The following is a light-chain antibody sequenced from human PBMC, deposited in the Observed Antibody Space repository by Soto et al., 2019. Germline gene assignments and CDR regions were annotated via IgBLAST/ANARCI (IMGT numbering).Light chain of an antibody. CDR3: QQANSCPLT. J-gene: IGKJ5*01. V-gene: IGKV1-12*01. Sequence: DIQMTQSPSFVSASVGDRVTITCRASEGISRWLAWYQQRRGKAPELLIYGASSLQSGVRSRFSGSGSGTDFTLTISCVQPEDFATCYSQQANSCPLTFGQGTRLEIK. CDR2: GAS. CDR1: EGISRW.